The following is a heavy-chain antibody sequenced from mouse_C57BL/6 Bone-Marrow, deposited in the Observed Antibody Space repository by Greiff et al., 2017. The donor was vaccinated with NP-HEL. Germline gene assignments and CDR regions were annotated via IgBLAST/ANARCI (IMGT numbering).Heavy chain of an antibody. CDR2: IYPRSGNT. CDR1: GYTFTSYG. Sequence: VQGVESGAELARPGASVKLSCKASGYTFTSYGISWVKQRTGQGLEWIGEIYPRSGNTYYNEKFKGKATLTADKSSSTAYMELRSLTSEDSAVYFCARDRYYGFAYWGQGTLVTVSA. V-gene: IGHV1-81*01. J-gene: IGHJ3*01. D-gene: IGHD2-3*01. CDR3: ARDRYYGFAY.